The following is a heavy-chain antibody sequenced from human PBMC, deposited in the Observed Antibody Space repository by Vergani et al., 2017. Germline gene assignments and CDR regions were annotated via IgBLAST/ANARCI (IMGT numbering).Heavy chain of an antibody. D-gene: IGHD6-13*01. J-gene: IGHJ4*02. V-gene: IGHV3-33*06. Sequence: QVQLVESGGGVVQPGRSLRLSCAASGFTFSSYGMHWVRQAPGKGLEWVAVIWYDGSNKYYADSVKGRFTISRDNSKNTLYLQMNSLRAEDTAVYYCAKAGGYSSSWYDYWGQGTLVTVSS. CDR2: IWYDGSNK. CDR3: AKAGGYSSSWYDY. CDR1: GFTFSSYG.